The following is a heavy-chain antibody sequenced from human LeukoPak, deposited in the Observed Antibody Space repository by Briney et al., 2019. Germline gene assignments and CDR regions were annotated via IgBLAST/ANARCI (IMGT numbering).Heavy chain of an antibody. CDR3: VKFRGIQHYNYHMDV. Sequence: PGGSLRLSCAASGFTFSSYAMSWVRQAPGKGLEWVSGLTGSGGNTYYADSVKGRFTISRDNSKNTLSLQMNSPRAEDAAVYYCVKFRGIQHYNYHMDVWGKGTTVTVSS. CDR1: GFTFSSYA. J-gene: IGHJ6*03. V-gene: IGHV3-23*01. CDR2: LTGSGGNT. D-gene: IGHD3-10*01.